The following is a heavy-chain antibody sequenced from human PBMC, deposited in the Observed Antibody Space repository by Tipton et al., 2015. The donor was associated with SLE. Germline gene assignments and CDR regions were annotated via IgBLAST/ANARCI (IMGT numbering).Heavy chain of an antibody. V-gene: IGHV4-4*02. D-gene: IGHD6-13*01. CDR3: ARDPLPAAGFDY. J-gene: IGHJ4*01. Sequence: TLSLTCSVAGLSMTTRPWWTWVRQPPGKGLEWVGEVHRTGGNNYNPSLRSRVTISMDTSKSQFSLTLKSVTAADTAVYYCARDPLPAAGFDYWGHGTLVTVSS. CDR2: VHRTGGN. CDR1: GLSMTTRPW.